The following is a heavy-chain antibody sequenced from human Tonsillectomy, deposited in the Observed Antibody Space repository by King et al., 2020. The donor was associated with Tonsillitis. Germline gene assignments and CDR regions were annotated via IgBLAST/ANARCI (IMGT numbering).Heavy chain of an antibody. Sequence: QLVQSGAEVKKPGTSVNVSCKASGYSFTSNGISWVRQAPGQGLEWMGWINPYNGNTNYVQKFQGRVTMTTDTSTSTAYMELRSLRFDDTALYFCARYCGGDCYPVDYWGQGTLVTVSS. D-gene: IGHD2-21*02. CDR2: INPYNGNT. V-gene: IGHV1-18*01. CDR1: GYSFTSNG. J-gene: IGHJ4*02. CDR3: ARYCGGDCYPVDY.